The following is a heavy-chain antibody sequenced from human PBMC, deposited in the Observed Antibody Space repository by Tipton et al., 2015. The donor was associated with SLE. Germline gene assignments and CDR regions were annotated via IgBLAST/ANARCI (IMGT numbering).Heavy chain of an antibody. CDR1: GGSISSSSYY. V-gene: IGHV4-39*07. CDR3: ATQGGSGGHDAFDI. D-gene: IGHD3-16*01. Sequence: TLSLTCTVSGGSISSSSYYWGSIRQPPGKGLEWIGSIYYSGSTYYNPSLKSRVTISVDTSKNQFSLKLSSVTAADTAVYYCATQGGSGGHDAFDIWGQGTMVTVSS. CDR2: IYYSGST. J-gene: IGHJ3*02.